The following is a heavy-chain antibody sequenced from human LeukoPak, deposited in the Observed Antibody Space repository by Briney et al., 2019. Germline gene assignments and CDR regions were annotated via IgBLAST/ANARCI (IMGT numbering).Heavy chain of an antibody. CDR3: ARVSGRSFRYYFDY. J-gene: IGHJ4*02. V-gene: IGHV4-39*07. Sequence: PSETLSLTCTVSGGSISSSSYYWGWIRQPPGKGPEWIGSIYYSGSTYYNPSLKSRVTISVDTSKNQFSLKLSSVTAADTAVYYCARVSGRSFRYYFDYWGQGTLVTVSS. D-gene: IGHD3-10*01. CDR2: IYYSGST. CDR1: GGSISSSSYY.